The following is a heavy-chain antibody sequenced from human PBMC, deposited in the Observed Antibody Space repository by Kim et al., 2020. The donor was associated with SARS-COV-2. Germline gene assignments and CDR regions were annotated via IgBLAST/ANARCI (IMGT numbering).Heavy chain of an antibody. D-gene: IGHD3-22*01. V-gene: IGHV1-69*01. J-gene: IGHJ4*02. CDR3: ARATYDSSGYYSYFDY. Sequence: QKFQGRVPITADESTSTAYMELSSLRSEDTAVYYCARATYDSSGYYSYFDYWGQGTLVTVSS.